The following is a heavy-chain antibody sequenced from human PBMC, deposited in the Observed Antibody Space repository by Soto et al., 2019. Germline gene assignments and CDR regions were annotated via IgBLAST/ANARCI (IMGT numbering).Heavy chain of an antibody. CDR1: GFTFSSYW. V-gene: IGHV3-74*01. Sequence: GGSLRLSCAASGFTFSSYWMHWVRQAPGKGLVWVSRINSDGGSTSYADSVKGRFTISRDKAKNTLYLQMNSLRAEDTAVYYCARDRAYYDFWSGYYFGNCFDHWGQGTLVTVSS. J-gene: IGHJ5*02. CDR3: ARDRAYYDFWSGYYFGNCFDH. D-gene: IGHD3-3*01. CDR2: INSDGGST.